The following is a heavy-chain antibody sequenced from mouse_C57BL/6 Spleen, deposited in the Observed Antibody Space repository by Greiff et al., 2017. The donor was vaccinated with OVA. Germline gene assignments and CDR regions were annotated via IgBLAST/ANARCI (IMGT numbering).Heavy chain of an antibody. V-gene: IGHV5-17*01. D-gene: IGHD1-1*01. CDR1: GFTFSDYG. CDR3: ARGDYYGSSYDFDV. CDR2: ISSGSSTI. Sequence: EVQLMESGGGLVKPGGSLKLSCAASGFTFSDYGMHWVRQAPEKGLEWVAYISSGSSTIYYADTVKGRFTISRDNAKNTMFLQMTSLRSEDTTMYYCARGDYYGSSYDFDVWGTGTTVTVSS. J-gene: IGHJ1*03.